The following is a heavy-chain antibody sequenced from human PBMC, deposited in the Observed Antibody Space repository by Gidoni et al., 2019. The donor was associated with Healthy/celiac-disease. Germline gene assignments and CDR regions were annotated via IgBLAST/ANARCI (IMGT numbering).Heavy chain of an antibody. CDR2: MSSSSSYI. Sequence: EVQLVASGGGLVTPGGSLSLSCAASGFTFSSYSMTWVRQAPGKGLEWVSSMSSSSSYIYYADSVKGRFTISRDNAKNSLYLQMNSLRAEDTAVYYCARDATRPLEDYYYYGMDVWGQGTTVTVSS. CDR1: GFTFSSYS. J-gene: IGHJ6*02. CDR3: ARDATRPLEDYYYYGMDV. V-gene: IGHV3-21*01.